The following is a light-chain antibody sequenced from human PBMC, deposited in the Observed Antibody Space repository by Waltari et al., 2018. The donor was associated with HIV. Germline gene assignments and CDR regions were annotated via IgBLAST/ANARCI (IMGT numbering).Light chain of an antibody. CDR3: QQYYGTPYT. CDR1: QSILSTAGNRSY. J-gene: IGKJ2*01. V-gene: IGKV4-1*01. Sequence: DLVMTQSPDSLAVSLGERATINCKSSQSILSTAGNRSYLAWYQQRPGQAPNLLIDWASTRESGVPDRFSGSGSGTDFTLTISSLQAEDVAVYYCQQYYGTPYTFGQGTKLDI. CDR2: WAS.